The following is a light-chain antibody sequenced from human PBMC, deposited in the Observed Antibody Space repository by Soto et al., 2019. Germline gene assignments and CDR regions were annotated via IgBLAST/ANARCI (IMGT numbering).Light chain of an antibody. CDR1: QTIYTW. CDR2: DAS. J-gene: IGKJ1*01. V-gene: IGKV1-5*01. Sequence: DIQMTQSPSTRSASVGDRVTITCRASQTIYTWLAWYQQKPGRAPKLLIYDASTSESWVPSRFSGSGSGTEFTLTISSLQPDDFATYYCQQYSAKWAFGQGTKVDIK. CDR3: QQYSAKWA.